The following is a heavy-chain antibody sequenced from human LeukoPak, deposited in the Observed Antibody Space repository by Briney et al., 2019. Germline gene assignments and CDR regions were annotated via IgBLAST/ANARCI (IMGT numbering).Heavy chain of an antibody. V-gene: IGHV3-9*01. CDR3: AKGARSSSGYTTD. D-gene: IGHD3-22*01. Sequence: WIRQSPGKGLEWVAGINWNSVSAVYADSLKGRLTISRDNAKNSLFLQMNSLKTEDTAFYYCAKGARSSSGYTTDWGQGILVTVSS. CDR2: INWNSVSA. J-gene: IGHJ4*02.